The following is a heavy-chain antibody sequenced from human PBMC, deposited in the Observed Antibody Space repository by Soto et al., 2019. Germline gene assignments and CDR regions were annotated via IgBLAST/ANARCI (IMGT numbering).Heavy chain of an antibody. D-gene: IGHD5-18*01. CDR3: ATFGYSYGYDGDDY. Sequence: ASVKVSCKASGYTFTSYYMHWVRQAPGQGLEWMGIINPSGGSTIYAQKFQGRVTMTEDTSTDTAYMELSSLRSEDTAVYYCATFGYSYGYDGDDYWGQGTLVTVSS. J-gene: IGHJ4*01. V-gene: IGHV1-46*01. CDR1: GYTFTSYY. CDR2: INPSGGST.